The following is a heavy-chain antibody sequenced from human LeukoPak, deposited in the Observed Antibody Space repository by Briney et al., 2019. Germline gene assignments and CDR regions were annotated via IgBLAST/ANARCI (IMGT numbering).Heavy chain of an antibody. CDR3: ARSQFSSGWYGNYYDYGMDV. CDR2: MNPNSGNT. J-gene: IGHJ6*02. D-gene: IGHD6-19*01. CDR1: GYTFTSYD. V-gene: IGHV1-8*03. Sequence: GASVKVSCKASGYTFTSYDVNWVRQATGRGLEWMGWMNPNSGNTGYAQKFQGRVTITRNTSISTAYMELSSLRSEDTAVYYCARSQFSSGWYGNYYDYGMDVWGQGTTATVSS.